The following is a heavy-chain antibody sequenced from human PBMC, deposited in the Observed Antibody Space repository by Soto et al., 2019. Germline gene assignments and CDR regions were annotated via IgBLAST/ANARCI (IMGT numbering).Heavy chain of an antibody. V-gene: IGHV1-8*01. Sequence: ASVKVSCKASGYTFTSYDINWVRQATGQGLEWMGWMNPNSGNTGYAQKFQGRVTMTRNTSISTAYMELSSLRSEDTAVYYCATVVGHAFDIWGWFDPWGPGTLVT. CDR1: GYTFTSYD. CDR2: MNPNSGNT. J-gene: IGHJ5*02. D-gene: IGHD2-15*01. CDR3: ATVVGHAFDIWGWFDP.